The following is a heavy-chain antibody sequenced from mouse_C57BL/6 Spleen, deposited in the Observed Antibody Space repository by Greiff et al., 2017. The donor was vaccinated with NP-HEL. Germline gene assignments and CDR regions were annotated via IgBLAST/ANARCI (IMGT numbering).Heavy chain of an antibody. Sequence: QVQLKQPGAELVRPGSSVKLSCKASGYTFTSYWMHWVKQRPIQGLEWIGNIDPSDSETHYNQKFKDKATLTVDKSSSTAYMQLSSLTSEDSAVYYCARFDYDRFDYWGQGTTLTVSS. CDR1: GYTFTSYW. J-gene: IGHJ2*01. CDR2: IDPSDSET. D-gene: IGHD2-4*01. V-gene: IGHV1-52*01. CDR3: ARFDYDRFDY.